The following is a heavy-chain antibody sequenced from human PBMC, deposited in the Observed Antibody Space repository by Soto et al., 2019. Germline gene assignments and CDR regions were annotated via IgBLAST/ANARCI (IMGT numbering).Heavy chain of an antibody. CDR2: ISGSGGST. V-gene: IGHV3-23*01. CDR1: GFTFSSYA. Sequence: GGSLRLSCAASGFTFSSYAMSWVRQAPGKGLEWVSAISGSGGSTYYADSVKGRFTISRDNSKNTLYLQMNGLRAEDTAVYYCAKVTDYDFWSGYPVHFDYWGQGTLVTVSS. J-gene: IGHJ4*02. D-gene: IGHD3-3*01. CDR3: AKVTDYDFWSGYPVHFDY.